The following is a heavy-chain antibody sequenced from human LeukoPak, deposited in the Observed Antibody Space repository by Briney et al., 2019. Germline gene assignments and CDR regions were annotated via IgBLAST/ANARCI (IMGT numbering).Heavy chain of an antibody. D-gene: IGHD1-26*01. Sequence: GGSLRLSCAASGFTFSTYAMHWVRQAPGKGLEGVAIILYDGSNKFYADSMKGRFTISRDNSKNTLYLQMDSLRGEDTAAYYCARDSDGGSYFGYWGQGTLVTVSS. CDR3: ARDSDGGSYFGY. J-gene: IGHJ4*02. CDR1: GFTFSTYA. V-gene: IGHV3-30-3*01. CDR2: ILYDGSNK.